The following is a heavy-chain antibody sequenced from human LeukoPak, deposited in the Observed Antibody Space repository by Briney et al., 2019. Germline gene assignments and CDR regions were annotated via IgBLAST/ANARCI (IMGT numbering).Heavy chain of an antibody. CDR3: AKGDLAHSGFRRPPHGPY. J-gene: IGHJ4*02. V-gene: IGHV3-30*18. CDR1: GFTFSSYG. Sequence: GGSLRLSCAASGFTFSSYGMHWDRQAPGKGLEWVAVISYDGSNKYYADSVKGRFTISRDNSKNTLYLQMNSLRAEDTAVYYCAKGDLAHSGFRRPPHGPYWGKGTLVTVSS. CDR2: ISYDGSNK. D-gene: IGHD3-10*01.